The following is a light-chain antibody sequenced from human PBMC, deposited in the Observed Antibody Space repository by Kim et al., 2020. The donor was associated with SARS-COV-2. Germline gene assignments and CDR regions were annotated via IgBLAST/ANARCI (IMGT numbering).Light chain of an antibody. V-gene: IGLV3-16*01. J-gene: IGLJ3*02. CDR2: KDS. Sequence: SYELTQPPSVSVSLGQMARITCSGEALPKKYAYWYQQKPGQFPVLVIYKDSERPSGIPERFSGSSSGTIVTLTISGVQEEDEADYYCLSADSSGTYVGVFGGGTKLTVL. CDR3: LSADSSGTYVGV. CDR1: ALPKKY.